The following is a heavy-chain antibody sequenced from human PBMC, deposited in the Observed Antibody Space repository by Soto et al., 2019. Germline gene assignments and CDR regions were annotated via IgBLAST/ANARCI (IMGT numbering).Heavy chain of an antibody. D-gene: IGHD2-15*01. CDR2: ISYSGST. J-gene: IGHJ5*02. CDR1: GSSIYTYY. Sequence: SETTSLTCTVSGSSIYTYYWSWIRQPPGKGLEWIGYISYSGSTNYNPSLKSRVTISFDASKNQISLQVRSATAADAAVYYCARDLKEYCSDGKCNWFDPWGQGTLVTVSS. V-gene: IGHV4-59*01. CDR3: ARDLKEYCSDGKCNWFDP.